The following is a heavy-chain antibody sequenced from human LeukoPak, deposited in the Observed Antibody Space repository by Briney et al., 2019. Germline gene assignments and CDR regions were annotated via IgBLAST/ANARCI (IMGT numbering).Heavy chain of an antibody. CDR2: INTNTGNP. Sequence: ASVKVSCKASGYTFTSYAMNWVRQAPGQGLEWMGWINTNTGNPTYAQGFTGRFVFSFDTSVSTAYLQISSLKAEDTAVYYCARVGYYDSSGYPNWFDPWGQGTLVTVSS. J-gene: IGHJ5*02. CDR3: ARVGYYDSSGYPNWFDP. V-gene: IGHV7-4-1*02. CDR1: GYTFTSYA. D-gene: IGHD3-22*01.